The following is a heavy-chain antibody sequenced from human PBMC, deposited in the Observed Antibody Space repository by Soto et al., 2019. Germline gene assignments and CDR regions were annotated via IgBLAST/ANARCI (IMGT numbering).Heavy chain of an antibody. CDR1: GFTFSNYW. Sequence: EVQLVESGGGLVQPGGSLRLSCVGSGFTFSNYWMQWVRQAPGKGLEWVANIKEDGSRGNYVESVKGRVTTSRDTAKNGGYLQMSSVRDEATDVYLCVRDADDGSSGGWYDAYDMWGQGTTVTVSS. J-gene: IGHJ3*02. CDR3: VRDADDGSSGGWYDAYDM. CDR2: IKEDGSRG. V-gene: IGHV3-7*01. D-gene: IGHD3-22*01.